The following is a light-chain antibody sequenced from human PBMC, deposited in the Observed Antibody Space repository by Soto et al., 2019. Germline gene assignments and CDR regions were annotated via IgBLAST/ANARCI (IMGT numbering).Light chain of an antibody. V-gene: IGLV1-40*01. CDR3: QSYDSSLSGRVV. Sequence: QSVLTQPPSVSGAPGQRVTIFCTGSSSNIGAGYDVHWYQQLPGTAPKLLIYGNSNRPSGVPDRFSGSKSGTSPSLAITGLQAEDEADYYCQSYDSSLSGRVVFGGGTKLTVL. CDR1: SSNIGAGYD. CDR2: GNS. J-gene: IGLJ2*01.